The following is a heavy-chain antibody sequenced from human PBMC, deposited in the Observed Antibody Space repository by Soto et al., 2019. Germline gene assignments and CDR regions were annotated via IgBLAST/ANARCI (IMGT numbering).Heavy chain of an antibody. CDR3: PTDPWGNSGFDY. Sequence: GGSLRLSCAASGLSFTNAWMSWVRQAPGKGLECVGRIKSKTDGGTTDYAAPVSGRFTISRDDSRNTLYLQMNSLKTEDTAVYYCPTDPWGNSGFDYWGQGTLVTVSS. V-gene: IGHV3-15*01. D-gene: IGHD6-19*01. J-gene: IGHJ4*01. CDR1: GLSFTNAW. CDR2: IKSKTDGGTT.